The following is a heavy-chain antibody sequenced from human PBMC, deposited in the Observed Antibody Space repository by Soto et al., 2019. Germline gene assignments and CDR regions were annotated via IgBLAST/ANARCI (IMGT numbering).Heavy chain of an antibody. CDR1: GFTFGDYA. J-gene: IGHJ3*02. CDR3: VRVSIRLWFEIGAFDI. CDR2: ISYDRSNK. V-gene: IGHV3-30-3*01. Sequence: PGGPLRLSCAASGFTFGDYAMHWVLQAPGKGLEWVAVISYDRSNKAYADPVKGRFTISRDNSKNPLYLQMNSMRPEDTAVYYCVRVSIRLWFEIGAFDIWGKGTTVTVS. D-gene: IGHD5-18*01.